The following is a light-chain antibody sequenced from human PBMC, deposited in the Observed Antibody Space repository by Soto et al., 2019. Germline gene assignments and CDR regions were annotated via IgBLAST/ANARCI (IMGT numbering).Light chain of an antibody. J-gene: IGKJ1*01. Sequence: DIQMTQSPSSLSASVGDRVTITCRASQSISSYLNWYQQKPGKAPKLLIYAASSLQSGVPSRFSGSGSGTDFTLTISSLQPEDCATYYCQQSYSTPSTFVQGTKVEIK. CDR3: QQSYSTPST. V-gene: IGKV1-39*01. CDR2: AAS. CDR1: QSISSY.